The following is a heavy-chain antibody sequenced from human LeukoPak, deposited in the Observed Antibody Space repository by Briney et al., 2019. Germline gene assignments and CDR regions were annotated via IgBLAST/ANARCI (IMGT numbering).Heavy chain of an antibody. CDR2: INPSSGGT. D-gene: IGHD2-2*01. J-gene: IGHJ4*02. CDR1: GYTFTGYY. V-gene: IGHV1-2*06. CDR3: ARYCSSTSCFEAPSASYYFDY. Sequence: GESLKISCKGSGYTFTGYYMHWVRQAPGQGLEWMGRINPSSGGTNYAQKFQGRVTMTRDTSISTAYMELSRLRSDDTAVYYCARYCSSTSCFEAPSASYYFDYWGQGTLVTVSS.